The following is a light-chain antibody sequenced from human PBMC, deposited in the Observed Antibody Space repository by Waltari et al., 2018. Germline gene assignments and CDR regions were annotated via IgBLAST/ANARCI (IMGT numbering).Light chain of an antibody. J-gene: IGKJ1*01. CDR1: QSVSSN. CDR3: QQYTNWPTWS. CDR2: GAS. V-gene: IGKV3-15*01. Sequence: EIVMTQSPATLSVSPGERATLSCRASQSVSSNLAWYQQKPGRTPRLLIYGASTRATGIPARFSGSGSGTEFTLTISSLQSEDFAVYYCQQYTNWPTWSFGQGTKVDIK.